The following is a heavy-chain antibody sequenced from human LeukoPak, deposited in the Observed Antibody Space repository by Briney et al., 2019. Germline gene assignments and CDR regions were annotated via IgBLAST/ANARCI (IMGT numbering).Heavy chain of an antibody. Sequence: SETLSLTCTVSGGSISSGGYYWSWIRQPPGKGLEWIGYIYYSGSTNYNPSLKSRVTISVDTSKNQFSLKLSSVTAADTAVYYCARDDRSSSWYGNWFDPWGQGTLVTVSS. D-gene: IGHD6-13*01. V-gene: IGHV4-61*08. CDR1: GGSISSGGYY. CDR3: ARDDRSSSWYGNWFDP. J-gene: IGHJ5*02. CDR2: IYYSGST.